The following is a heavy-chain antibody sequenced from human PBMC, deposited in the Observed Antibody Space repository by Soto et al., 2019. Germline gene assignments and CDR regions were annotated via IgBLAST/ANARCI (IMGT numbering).Heavy chain of an antibody. Sequence: GGSLRLSCAASGFTFSSYWMHWVRQAPGKGLVWVSRINSDGSSTSYADSVKGRFTISRDNAKNTLYLQMNSLRAEDTAVYYCARAPYSSSVKLDYWGQGTLVTVSS. D-gene: IGHD6-6*01. J-gene: IGHJ4*02. CDR3: ARAPYSSSVKLDY. CDR2: INSDGSST. V-gene: IGHV3-74*01. CDR1: GFTFSSYW.